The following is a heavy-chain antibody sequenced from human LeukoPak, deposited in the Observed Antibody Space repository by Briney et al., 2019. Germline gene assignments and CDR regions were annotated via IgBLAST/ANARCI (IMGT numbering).Heavy chain of an antibody. CDR1: GFTFSTYI. Sequence: GGSLRLSCAASGFTFSTYIMNWVRQTPGKGLEWVSSIGTSTSYIYYADSVKGRFTISRDNAKNSLYLEMNSLRAEDTAVYYCAREHMGVAAFDIWGQGTMVTVSS. CDR2: IGTSTSYI. V-gene: IGHV3-21*04. CDR3: AREHMGVAAFDI. D-gene: IGHD1-26*01. J-gene: IGHJ3*02.